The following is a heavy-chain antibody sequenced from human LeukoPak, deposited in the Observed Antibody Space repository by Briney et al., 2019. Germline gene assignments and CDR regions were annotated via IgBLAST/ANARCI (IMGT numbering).Heavy chain of an antibody. D-gene: IGHD3-9*01. Sequence: SETLSLTCTVSGGSISSYYWSWIRQPPGKGLEWIGYIYYSGSTNYNPSLKSRVTISVDTSKNQFSLKLSSVTAADTAVYYCARLQSITIFWVFDYWGQGTLVTVSS. J-gene: IGHJ4*02. V-gene: IGHV4-59*08. CDR2: IYYSGST. CDR1: GGSISSYY. CDR3: ARLQSITIFWVFDY.